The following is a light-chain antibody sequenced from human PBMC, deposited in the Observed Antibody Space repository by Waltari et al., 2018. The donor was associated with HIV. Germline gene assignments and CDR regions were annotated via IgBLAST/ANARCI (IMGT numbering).Light chain of an antibody. CDR1: QNVGAW. J-gene: IGKJ1*01. V-gene: IGKV1-5*03. Sequence: DIHMSQSPPTLTASTGDRVNITCRASQNVGAWLAWYQQKPGEAPNLLIYKATNVEGGVPSRFSGSASGTDFTLTIDSLHPDDFATYYCHQYSDYLGSFGQGTKVEVK. CDR3: HQYSDYLGS. CDR2: KAT.